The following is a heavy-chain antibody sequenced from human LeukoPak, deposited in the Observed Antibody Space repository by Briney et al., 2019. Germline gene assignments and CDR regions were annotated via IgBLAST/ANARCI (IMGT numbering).Heavy chain of an antibody. CDR2: INHSGST. CDR1: GGSFSGYY. CDR3: ARLVAVAAPNDY. V-gene: IGHV4-34*01. D-gene: IGHD6-19*01. Sequence: PSETLSLTCAVYGGSFSGYYWTWIRQPPGKGLEWIGEINHSGSTYYNPSLKSRVTISVDTSKNQFSLKLSSVTAADTAVYYCARLVAVAAPNDYWGQGTLVTVSS. J-gene: IGHJ4*02.